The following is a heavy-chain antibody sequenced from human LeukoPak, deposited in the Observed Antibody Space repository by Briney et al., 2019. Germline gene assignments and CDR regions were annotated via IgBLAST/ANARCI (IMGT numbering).Heavy chain of an antibody. CDR2: VPLNGRT. V-gene: IGHV4-4*02. CDR3: AREGGFYQPLDY. D-gene: IGHD2-2*01. Sequence: PSETLSLTCGVSGGSISSTNWWTWVRQPPGGGLEWIGVVPLNGRTLYSPSLESRVTMSVDMSENHISLKLTSVTAADTAVYYCAREGGFYQPLDYSGPGTLVIVSS. J-gene: IGHJ4*02. CDR1: GGSISSTNW.